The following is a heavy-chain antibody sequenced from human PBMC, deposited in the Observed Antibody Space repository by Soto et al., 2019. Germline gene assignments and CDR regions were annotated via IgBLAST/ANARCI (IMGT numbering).Heavy chain of an antibody. Sequence: EVQLVESGGGLVQPGGSLRLSCVASGHTFHSYAMSWVRQAPGKGLEWVSGISGSGGSTYYADSVRGRFTISRDYSKNTLYLQMNRLRADDTAVYYCAKVSRGIGVVPAALNWGQGTRVTVSS. D-gene: IGHD2-2*01. V-gene: IGHV3-23*04. J-gene: IGHJ4*02. CDR1: GHTFHSYA. CDR2: ISGSGGST. CDR3: AKVSRGIGVVPAALN.